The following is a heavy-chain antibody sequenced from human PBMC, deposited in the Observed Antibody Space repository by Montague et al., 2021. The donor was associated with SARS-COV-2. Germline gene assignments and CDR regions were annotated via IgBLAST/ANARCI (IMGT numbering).Heavy chain of an antibody. V-gene: IGHV4-34*01. Sequence: SETLSLTCAVYGGSFRNYYWSWIRQSPGKGLEWIGEVDQSGNTNYNPSLKSRVTISADISKNQFSVKLASATAADTGIYYCARVKRAFPIVVLGASTRTYIDSWGQGTPVTVSS. CDR3: ARVKRAFPIVVLGASTRTYIDS. J-gene: IGHJ4*01. CDR1: GGSFRNYY. D-gene: IGHD2-15*01. CDR2: VDQSGNT.